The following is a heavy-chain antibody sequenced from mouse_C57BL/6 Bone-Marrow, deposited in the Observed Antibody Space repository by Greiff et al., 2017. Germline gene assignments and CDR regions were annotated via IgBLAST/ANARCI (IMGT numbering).Heavy chain of an antibody. J-gene: IGHJ4*01. Sequence: EVQLQQSGTVLARPGASVKMSCKTSGYTFTSYWMHWVKQRPGQGLEWIGAIYPGNSDTSYNQKFKGKAKLTAVTSASTAYMELSSLTNEDSAVYYCTAYYKGDMDDWGQGTSVTVSS. CDR3: TAYYKGDMDD. CDR1: GYTFTSYW. D-gene: IGHD2-12*01. V-gene: IGHV1-5*01. CDR2: IYPGNSDT.